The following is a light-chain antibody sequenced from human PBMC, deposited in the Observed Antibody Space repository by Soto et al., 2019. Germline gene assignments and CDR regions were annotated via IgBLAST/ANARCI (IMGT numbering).Light chain of an antibody. Sequence: EIVMTQSPATLSVSPGERATLSCRASQNINSNLAWYQQKPGQAPRLLIYGASTRATGIPARFSGSESGTEFTLTIGSLQSEDFAVYYWQQYNSWPLTFGGGTKVEIK. CDR3: QQYNSWPLT. CDR1: QNINSN. V-gene: IGKV3-15*01. J-gene: IGKJ4*01. CDR2: GAS.